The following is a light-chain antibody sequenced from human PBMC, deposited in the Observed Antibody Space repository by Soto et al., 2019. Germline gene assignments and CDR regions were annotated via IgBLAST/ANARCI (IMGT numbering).Light chain of an antibody. CDR2: GAS. CDR1: QSVRSSY. J-gene: IGKJ4*01. CDR3: QQYGSSPLT. Sequence: VFTQSPCTLSLSPGERATLSCRASQSVRSSYLAWYQQKPGQAPRLLIYGASSRATGIPDRSSGSGSGTGFTLTIRRLEPEDFAVYYCQQYGSSPLTFGGGTKVDI. V-gene: IGKV3-20*01.